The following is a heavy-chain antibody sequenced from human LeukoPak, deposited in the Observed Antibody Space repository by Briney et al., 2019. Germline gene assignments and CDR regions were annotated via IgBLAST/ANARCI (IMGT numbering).Heavy chain of an antibody. Sequence: PGGSLRLSCAASGFTFSSYAMSWVRQAPGKGLEWVSSISGSSSYIYYADSVKGRFTISRDSAKKSLYLQMNSLRAEDTAVYYCARGSEWSSGVSDYWGQGTLVTVSS. D-gene: IGHD3-3*01. V-gene: IGHV3-21*01. CDR1: GFTFSSYA. CDR2: ISGSSSYI. J-gene: IGHJ4*02. CDR3: ARGSEWSSGVSDY.